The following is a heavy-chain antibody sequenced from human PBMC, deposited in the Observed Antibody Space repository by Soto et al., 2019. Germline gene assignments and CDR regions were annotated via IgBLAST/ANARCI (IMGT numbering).Heavy chain of an antibody. CDR3: ARGHGLWFGEPRAHNYFDY. J-gene: IGHJ4*02. Sequence: QVQLQQWGAGLLKPSETLSLTCAVYGGSFSGYYWSWIRQPPGKGLEWIGEINHSGSTNYNPSLKSRVTISVDTSKNQFSLKLSSVTAADTAVYYCARGHGLWFGEPRAHNYFDYWGQGTLVTVSS. CDR1: GGSFSGYY. V-gene: IGHV4-34*01. CDR2: INHSGST. D-gene: IGHD3-10*01.